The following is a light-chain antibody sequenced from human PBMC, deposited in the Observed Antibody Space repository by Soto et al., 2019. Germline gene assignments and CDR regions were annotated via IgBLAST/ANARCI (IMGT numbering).Light chain of an antibody. CDR3: QQSESSPRT. V-gene: IGKV3-20*01. CDR1: QSVTSTY. CDR2: GTS. Sequence: EIVLTQSPGTLSLSPGERATLSCRASQSVTSTYLAWYQQTPGQASRLLIYGTSNRATGVPDRFSGSGSGTDFTLNISGLEPEDFAVYYCQQSESSPRTFGQGTKVEIK. J-gene: IGKJ1*01.